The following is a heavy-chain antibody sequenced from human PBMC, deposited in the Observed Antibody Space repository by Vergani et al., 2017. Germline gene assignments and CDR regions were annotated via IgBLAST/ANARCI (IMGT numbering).Heavy chain of an antibody. CDR1: GGSISSYY. D-gene: IGHD1-20*01. Sequence: QVQLQESGPGLVKPSETLSLTCTVSGGSISSYYWSWIRQPPGKGLEWIGYIYYSGSTNYNPSLKSRVTISVDTSKNQFSLKLSSVTAADTAVYYCAKDGNNWKEVDYWGQGTLVTVSS. CDR3: AKDGNNWKEVDY. CDR2: IYYSGST. V-gene: IGHV4-59*12. J-gene: IGHJ4*02.